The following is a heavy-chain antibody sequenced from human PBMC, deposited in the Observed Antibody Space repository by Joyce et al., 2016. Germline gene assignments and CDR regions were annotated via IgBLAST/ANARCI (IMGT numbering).Heavy chain of an antibody. CDR3: ARRSGIPAGRRPGAFDM. CDR2: ISYDGPNK. CDR1: GSIFSGYA. D-gene: IGHD6-13*01. Sequence: QEQLEESGGGVVQPGTYLRLSCTASGSIFSGYAMNWVRQAPGKGLGWVAIISYDGPNKFYADSVRGRFTISRDNYKNTLFLQMNSLTIEDAGVYYCARRSGIPAGRRPGAFDMWGQGTVVTVSS. J-gene: IGHJ3*02. V-gene: IGHV3-30*04.